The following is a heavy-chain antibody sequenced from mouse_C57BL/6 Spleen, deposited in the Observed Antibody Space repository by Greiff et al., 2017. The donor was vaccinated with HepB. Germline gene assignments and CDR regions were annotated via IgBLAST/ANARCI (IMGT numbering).Heavy chain of an antibody. CDR1: GFTFSDYG. V-gene: IGHV5-17*01. D-gene: IGHD2-2*01. J-gene: IGHJ4*01. Sequence: EVKLMESGGGLVKPGGSLKLSCAASGFTFSDYGMHWVRQAPEKGLEWVAYISSGSSTIYYADTVKGRFTISRDNAKNTLFLQMTSLRSEDTAIYYCARGGYYYAMDYWGQGTSVTVSS. CDR2: ISSGSSTI. CDR3: ARGGYYYAMDY.